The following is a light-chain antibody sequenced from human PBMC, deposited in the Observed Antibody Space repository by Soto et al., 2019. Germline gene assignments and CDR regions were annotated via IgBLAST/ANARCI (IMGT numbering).Light chain of an antibody. CDR3: LQYHNLWA. CDR2: RAS. V-gene: IGKV3-15*01. CDR1: QNIYSN. Sequence: IVMTQSPATLSVSLVERATFSFRASQNIYSNIAWYQQRPGQAPRLLIYRASTRATGVPARFSGSGSGTEFTLTISSLQSEDFAVYSCLQYHNLWAFGQGTKVDIK. J-gene: IGKJ1*01.